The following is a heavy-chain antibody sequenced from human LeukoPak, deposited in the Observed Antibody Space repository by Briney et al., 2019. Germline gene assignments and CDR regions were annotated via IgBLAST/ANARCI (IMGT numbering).Heavy chain of an antibody. CDR3: TTDLPTYYDYVWGSYHPPNYYYYMDV. D-gene: IGHD3-16*01. CDR1: GFTVSSNY. J-gene: IGHJ6*03. CDR2: IKSKTDGGTT. Sequence: KSGGSLRLSCAASGFTVSSNYMSWVRQAPGKGLEWVGRIKSKTDGGTTDYAAPVKGRFTISRDDSKNTLYLQMNSLKTEDTAVYYCTTDLPTYYDYVWGSYHPPNYYYYMDVWGKGTTVTISS. V-gene: IGHV3-15*01.